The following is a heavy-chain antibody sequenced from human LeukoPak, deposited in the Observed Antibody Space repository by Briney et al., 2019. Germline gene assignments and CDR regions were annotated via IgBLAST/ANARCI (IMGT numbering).Heavy chain of an antibody. D-gene: IGHD4-11*01. CDR2: IIPIFGTA. Sequence: GASVKVSCKASGGTFSSYAISWVRQAPGQGLEWMGGIIPIFGTANYAQKFQGRVTITADESTSTAHMELSSLRSEDTAVYYCARETLTTVTTYYYGMDVWGQGTTVTVSS. CDR3: ARETLTTVTTYYYGMDV. V-gene: IGHV1-69*13. J-gene: IGHJ6*02. CDR1: GGTFSSYA.